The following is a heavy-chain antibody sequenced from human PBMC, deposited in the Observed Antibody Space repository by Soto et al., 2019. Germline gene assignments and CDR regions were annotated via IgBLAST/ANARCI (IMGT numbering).Heavy chain of an antibody. CDR3: AKGGGSGSYYNGVHYYYYGMDV. Sequence: PGGSLRLSCAVSGFTFSSYAMSWVRQAPGKGLEWVSAISGSGGSTYYADSVKGRFTISRDNSKNTLYLQMNSLRAEDTAVYYCAKGGGSGSYYNGVHYYYYGMDVWGQGTTVTVSS. CDR2: ISGSGGST. J-gene: IGHJ6*02. V-gene: IGHV3-23*01. D-gene: IGHD3-10*01. CDR1: GFTFSSYA.